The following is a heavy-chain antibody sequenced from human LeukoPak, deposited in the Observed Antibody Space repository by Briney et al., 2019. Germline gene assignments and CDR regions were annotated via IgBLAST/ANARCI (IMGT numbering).Heavy chain of an antibody. V-gene: IGHV4-59*01. CDR3: ARAVRWRQQPTFDY. J-gene: IGHJ4*02. CDR2: IYYSGST. Sequence: ASETLSLTCIVSGGSISTYYWSWIRQPPGKGLEWIGYIYYSGSTNYNPSLKSRVTISVDTSKNQISLTLSSVTAADTAVYYCARAVRWRQQPTFDYWGQGTLVTVSS. D-gene: IGHD5-24*01. CDR1: GGSISTYY.